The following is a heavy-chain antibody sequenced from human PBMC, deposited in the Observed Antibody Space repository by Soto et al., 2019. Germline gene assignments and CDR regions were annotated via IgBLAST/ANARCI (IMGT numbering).Heavy chain of an antibody. CDR2: INPNSGGT. Sequence: GASVKVSCKASGYTFTGYYMHWVRQAPGQGLEWMGWINPNSGGTNYAQKFQGWVTMTRDTSISTAYMELSRLRSDDTAVYYCARDRIAVAGPFPYYYYYGMDVWGQGTTVTVSS. D-gene: IGHD6-19*01. V-gene: IGHV1-2*04. CDR1: GYTFTGYY. J-gene: IGHJ6*02. CDR3: ARDRIAVAGPFPYYYYYGMDV.